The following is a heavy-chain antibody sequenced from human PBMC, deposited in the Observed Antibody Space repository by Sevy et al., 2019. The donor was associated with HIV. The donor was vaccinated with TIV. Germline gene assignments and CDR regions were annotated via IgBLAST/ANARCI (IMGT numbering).Heavy chain of an antibody. Sequence: GGSLRLSCAASGFTFSTYGMHWVRQAPGKGLEWVTFIRYDGTTKYYADSVKGRFTVSRDNSKNTLYLQMNSLRAEDTAGYYCVKGLGMVQGALLSDDIWGQGTKVTVSS. D-gene: IGHD3-10*01. CDR1: GFTFSTYG. V-gene: IGHV3-30*02. J-gene: IGHJ3*02. CDR2: IRYDGTTK. CDR3: VKGLGMVQGALLSDDI.